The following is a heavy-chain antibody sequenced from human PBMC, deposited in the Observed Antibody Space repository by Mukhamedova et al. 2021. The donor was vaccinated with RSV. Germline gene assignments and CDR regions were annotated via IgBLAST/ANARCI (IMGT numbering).Heavy chain of an antibody. CDR3: AKDMIGGGGGL. Sequence: GKGLEWVSLISGDGGSTYYADSVKGRFTISRDNSKNSLYLQMNSLRTEDTALYYCAKDMIGGGGGLRGRGTRVPAPS. CDR2: ISGDGGST. V-gene: IGHV3-43*02. J-gene: IGHJ4*02. D-gene: IGHD3-10*01.